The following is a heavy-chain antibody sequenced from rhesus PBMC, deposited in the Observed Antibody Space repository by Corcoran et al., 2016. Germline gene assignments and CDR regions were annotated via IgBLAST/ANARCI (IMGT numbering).Heavy chain of an antibody. J-gene: IGHJ4*01. V-gene: IGHV4S10*01. CDR2: IYGGSTST. D-gene: IGHD6-25*01. CDR3: ARNGNSGSWKYYFDY. Sequence: QVQLQESGPGVVKPSETLSLTCAVSGGSISDSYRWSWIRQPPGKGLEWIGYIYGGSTSTNYHPALKSRVTISKDTSKNQFSLKLSSVTAADTAVYYCARNGNSGSWKYYFDYWGQGVLVTVSS. CDR1: GGSISDSYR.